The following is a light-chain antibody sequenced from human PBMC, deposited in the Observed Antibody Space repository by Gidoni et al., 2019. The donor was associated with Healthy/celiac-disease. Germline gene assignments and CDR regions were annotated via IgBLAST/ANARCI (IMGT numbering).Light chain of an antibody. V-gene: IGKV1-5*03. CDR2: KAS. CDR3: QQYNSYSRT. J-gene: IGKJ1*01. Sequence: IQMTQSPSTLSASLGDRVTITCRASQSISSWLAWYQQKPGKAPKLLIYKASSLESGVPSRFSGSGSGTEFTLTISSLQPDDFATYYCQQYNSYSRTFXQXTKVEIK. CDR1: QSISSW.